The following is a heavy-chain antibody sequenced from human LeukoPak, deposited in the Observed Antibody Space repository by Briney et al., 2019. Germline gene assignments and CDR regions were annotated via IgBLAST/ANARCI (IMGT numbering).Heavy chain of an antibody. D-gene: IGHD2-15*01. J-gene: IGHJ6*02. CDR2: INHSGST. Sequence: PSETLSLTCAVYGGSFSGYYWSWIRQPPGKGLEWIGEINHSGSTNYNPSLKSRVTISVDTPKNQFSLKLSSVTAADTAVYYCARGRSLSVEAATILGKYYYYGMDVWGQGTTVTVSS. CDR3: ARGRSLSVEAATILGKYYYYGMDV. CDR1: GGSFSGYY. V-gene: IGHV4-34*01.